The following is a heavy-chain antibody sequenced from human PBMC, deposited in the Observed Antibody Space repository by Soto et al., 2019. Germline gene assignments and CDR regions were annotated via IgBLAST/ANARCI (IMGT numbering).Heavy chain of an antibody. Sequence: QVQLVQSGAEVKKPGASVKVSCKASGYTFINYYIHWVRQAPGQGLEWMGVINPNGGSTAYAQKFKGTVTRTSDTSTSTVYVELSSLRSDHTAVYFCVRATAARQRDYSYHYYLHIWGKGTTVTVSS. CDR1: GYTFINYY. CDR3: VRATAARQRDYSYHYYLHI. D-gene: IGHD6-6*01. CDR2: INPNGGST. J-gene: IGHJ6*03. V-gene: IGHV1-46*03.